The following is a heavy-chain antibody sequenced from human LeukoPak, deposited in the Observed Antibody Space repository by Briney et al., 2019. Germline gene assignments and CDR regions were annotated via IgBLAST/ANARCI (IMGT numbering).Heavy chain of an antibody. CDR3: ARAVGPFDY. CDR1: GFTFSTYG. Sequence: PGRSLRLSCATSGFTFSTYGIHWVRQAPGEGLEWVAAIWPDGSYKYYADSVKGRFTISRDNSKNTVYLQMNTLRDEDTAVYYCARAVGPFDYWGQGTLVTVSS. J-gene: IGHJ4*02. V-gene: IGHV3-33*01. CDR2: IWPDGSYK. D-gene: IGHD3-16*01.